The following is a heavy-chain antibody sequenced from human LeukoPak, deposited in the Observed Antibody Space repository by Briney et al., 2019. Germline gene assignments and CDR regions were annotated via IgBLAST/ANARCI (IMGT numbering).Heavy chain of an antibody. CDR2: ISSSGSTI. D-gene: IGHD3-22*01. CDR3: ARDVPYDSSGYYSY. CDR1: GFTFSSYS. Sequence: PGGSLRLSCAASGFTFSSYSMNWVRQAPGKGLEWVSYISSSGSTIYYADSVKGRFTISRDSAKNSLYLQMNSLRAEDTAVYHCARDVPYDSSGYYSYWGQGTLVTVSS. J-gene: IGHJ4*02. V-gene: IGHV3-48*01.